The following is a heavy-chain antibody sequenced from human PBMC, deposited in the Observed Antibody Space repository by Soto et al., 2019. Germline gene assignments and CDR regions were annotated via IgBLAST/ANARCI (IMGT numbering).Heavy chain of an antibody. V-gene: IGHV3-23*01. J-gene: IGHJ4*02. CDR1: GFTFSNYA. D-gene: IGHD3-22*01. Sequence: GSLRLSCAASGFTFSNYAMSWVRQAPGKGLEWVSAISGSGGDTHYADSVKGRFTISRDNSKNTLYLQMNSLRAGDTAVYYCAKDQNYYDSRPTDYWGQGTPVTVSS. CDR3: AKDQNYYDSRPTDY. CDR2: ISGSGGDT.